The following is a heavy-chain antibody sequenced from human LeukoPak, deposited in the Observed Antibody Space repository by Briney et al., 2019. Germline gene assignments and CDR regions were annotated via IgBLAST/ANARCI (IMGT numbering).Heavy chain of an antibody. CDR3: AKDRPNYYDSSGHYYRRDGDY. CDR2: VSGSGGYT. D-gene: IGHD3-22*01. V-gene: IGHV3-23*01. Sequence: GGSLRLSXAASGFTFSSYAMSWVRQAPGKGLECVSSVSGSGGYTYYAGSVKGRFTISRDNSKNTLYLQMNSLRAEDTAIYYCAKDRPNYYDSSGHYYRRDGDYWGQGTLVTVSS. CDR1: GFTFSSYA. J-gene: IGHJ4*02.